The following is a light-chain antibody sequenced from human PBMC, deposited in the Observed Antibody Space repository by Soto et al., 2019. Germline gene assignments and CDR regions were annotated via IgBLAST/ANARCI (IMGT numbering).Light chain of an antibody. Sequence: EIVLTQSPGTLSLSPGERATLSSRASQSVSNSYLAWYQQKPGQAPRLLIYGASSRATGIPDRFSGSGSGTDFALTISRLEPEDFAVYHCQQYGGSPWTFGQGTKVDIK. CDR3: QQYGGSPWT. J-gene: IGKJ1*01. V-gene: IGKV3-20*01. CDR2: GAS. CDR1: QSVSNSY.